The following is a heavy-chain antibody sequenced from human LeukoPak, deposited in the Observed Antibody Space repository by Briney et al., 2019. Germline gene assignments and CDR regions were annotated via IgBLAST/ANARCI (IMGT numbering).Heavy chain of an antibody. CDR2: IYYSGST. CDR3: ARVRSIAALSDY. D-gene: IGHD6-6*01. CDR1: GGSISSSSYY. J-gene: IGHJ4*02. V-gene: IGHV4-39*07. Sequence: PSETLSLTCTVSGGSISSSSYYWGWIRQPPGKGLEWIGSIYYSGSTYYNPSLKSRVTISVDTSKNQFSLKLSSVTAADTAVYYCARVRSIAALSDYWGQGTLVTVSS.